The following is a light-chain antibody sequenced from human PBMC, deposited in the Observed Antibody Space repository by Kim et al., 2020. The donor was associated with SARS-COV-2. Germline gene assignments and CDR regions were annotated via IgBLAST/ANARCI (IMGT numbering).Light chain of an antibody. Sequence: ELTQPPSASGTPGQRVSISCSGSSSNIGSNAVNWYQQLPGTAPKLLIYSNNQRPSGVSDRFSGSKSGTSASLAISGLQSEDEADYYCVAWDDSLSGKVFGTGTKVTVL. CDR1: SSNIGSNA. V-gene: IGLV1-44*01. CDR3: VAWDDSLSGKV. CDR2: SNN. J-gene: IGLJ1*01.